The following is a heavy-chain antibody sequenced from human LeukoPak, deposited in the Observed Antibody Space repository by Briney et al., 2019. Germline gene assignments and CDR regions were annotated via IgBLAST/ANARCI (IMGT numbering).Heavy chain of an antibody. CDR1: GFTFSSYA. CDR3: AKGRRYYDSAGY. D-gene: IGHD3-22*01. Sequence: GGSLRLSCAASGFTFSSYAMSWVRQAPGKGLEGVSGISGSGGSTYYADSVKGRFTISRDNSKNTLYLQMNSLSAEDTAVYYCAKGRRYYDSAGYWGQGTLVTVSS. CDR2: ISGSGGST. J-gene: IGHJ4*02. V-gene: IGHV3-23*01.